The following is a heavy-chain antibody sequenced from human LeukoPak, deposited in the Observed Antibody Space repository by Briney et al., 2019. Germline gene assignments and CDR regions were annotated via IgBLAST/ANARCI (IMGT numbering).Heavy chain of an antibody. CDR2: ISTDGSST. CDR1: GFTFSSYG. V-gene: IGHV3-74*01. J-gene: IGHJ6*02. Sequence: GGSLRLSCTASGFTFSSYGMYWVRQGPGKGLVCVSHISTDGSSTRYADSVRGRFTISRDNAKNTLYLRMSGLTAEDTAVYYCARGWYYGLDVWGQGTTVIVSS. CDR3: ARGWYYGLDV.